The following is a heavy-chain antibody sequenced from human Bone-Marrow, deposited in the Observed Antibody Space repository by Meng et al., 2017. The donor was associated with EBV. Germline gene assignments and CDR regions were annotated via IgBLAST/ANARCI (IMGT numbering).Heavy chain of an antibody. V-gene: IGHV4-34*01. CDR1: GGSFVGPY. Sequence: VRLRTWGSRLLRPRNALAPSGAFYGGSFVGPYWGRIGKPSGKGLEWIGEINHSGTNNYTPSLKSRVTISVDTSKNQFSLKLSSVTAADTAVYYCARRSPTGTFDYWGQGTLVTVSS. J-gene: IGHJ4*02. CDR3: ARRSPTGTFDY. D-gene: IGHD1/OR15-1a*01. CDR2: INHSGTN.